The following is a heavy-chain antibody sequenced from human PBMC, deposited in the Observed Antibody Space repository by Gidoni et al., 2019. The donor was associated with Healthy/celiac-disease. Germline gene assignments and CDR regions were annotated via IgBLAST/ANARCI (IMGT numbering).Heavy chain of an antibody. CDR3: ARVGYCSGGSCYSVSFYYGMDV. D-gene: IGHD2-15*01. Sequence: QVQLVQSGAEVQKPGASVKVSCKASGYTFTSYGISWVRQAPGQGLEWMGWISAYNGNTNYAQKPQGRATMTTDTSTSTAYMELRSLRSDDTAVYYCARVGYCSGGSCYSVSFYYGMDVWGQGTTVTVSS. J-gene: IGHJ6*02. CDR1: GYTFTSYG. V-gene: IGHV1-18*01. CDR2: ISAYNGNT.